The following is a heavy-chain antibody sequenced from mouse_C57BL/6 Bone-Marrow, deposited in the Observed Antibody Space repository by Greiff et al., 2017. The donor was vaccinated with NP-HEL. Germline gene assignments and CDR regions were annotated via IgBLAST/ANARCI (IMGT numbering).Heavy chain of an antibody. CDR2: IDPENGDT. D-gene: IGHD1-1*01. V-gene: IGHV14-4*01. J-gene: IGHJ4*01. CDR1: GFNIKDDY. Sequence: VQLQQSGAELVRPGASVKLSCTASGFNIKDDYMHWVKQRPEQGLEWIGWIDPENGDTEYASKFQGKATITADTSSNTAYLQLSSLTSEDTAVYYCTTRHYGVALEVYAMDYWGQGTSVTVSS. CDR3: TTRHYGVALEVYAMDY.